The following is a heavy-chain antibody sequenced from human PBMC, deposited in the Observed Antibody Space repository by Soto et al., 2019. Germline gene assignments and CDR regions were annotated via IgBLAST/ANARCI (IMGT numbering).Heavy chain of an antibody. CDR2: IWYDGSNK. Sequence: QVQLVESGGGVVQPGRSLRLSCAASGFTFSSYGMHWVRQAPGKGLEWVAVIWYDGSNKYYADSVKGRFTISRDNSKNTLYLQMNSLRAEDTGVYYCARGKQQLALDYWGQGTLVTVSS. V-gene: IGHV3-33*01. D-gene: IGHD6-13*01. J-gene: IGHJ4*02. CDR1: GFTFSSYG. CDR3: ARGKQQLALDY.